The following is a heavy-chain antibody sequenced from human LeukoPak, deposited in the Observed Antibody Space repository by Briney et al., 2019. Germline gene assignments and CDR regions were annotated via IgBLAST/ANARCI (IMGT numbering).Heavy chain of an antibody. CDR2: INPNSGGT. V-gene: IGHV1-2*02. Sequence: ASVKVSCKASGYTFTGYYMHWVRQAPGQGLEWMGWINPNSGGTNYAQKFQGRVTMTRDTSISTAYMELSRLRSDDTAVYYCARDSSFLDAFDYWGQGTLVTVSS. D-gene: IGHD3-22*01. CDR1: GYTFTGYY. J-gene: IGHJ4*02. CDR3: ARDSSFLDAFDY.